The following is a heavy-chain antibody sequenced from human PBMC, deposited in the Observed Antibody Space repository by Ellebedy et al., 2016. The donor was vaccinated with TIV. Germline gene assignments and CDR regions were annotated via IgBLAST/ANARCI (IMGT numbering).Heavy chain of an antibody. Sequence: GGSLRLXXPASGFTFANYSMHWVRQAPGKGLEWVSVISWDGLSTYYADSVKGRFTISRDNSKSSLYLQMHSLRSEDTALYYCVKDYDSGYRYYFDHWGLGTLVTVSS. J-gene: IGHJ4*02. CDR2: ISWDGLST. CDR3: VKDYDSGYRYYFDH. D-gene: IGHD5-12*01. CDR1: GFTFANYS. V-gene: IGHV3-43*01.